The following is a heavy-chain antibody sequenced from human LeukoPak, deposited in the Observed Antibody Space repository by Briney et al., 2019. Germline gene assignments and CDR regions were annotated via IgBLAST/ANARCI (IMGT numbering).Heavy chain of an antibody. CDR1: GFTFSSYA. CDR2: ISYDGRNK. CDR3: ARESEETDYDFWSGYWGPNYYYYGMDV. D-gene: IGHD3-3*01. J-gene: IGHJ6*02. Sequence: GSLRLSCAASGFTFSSYAMHWVRQAPGKGLGWVAVISYDGRNKYYADSVKGRFTISRDNSKNTLYLQMNSLRAEDTAVYYCARESEETDYDFWSGYWGPNYYYYGMDVWGQGTTVTVSS. V-gene: IGHV3-30*04.